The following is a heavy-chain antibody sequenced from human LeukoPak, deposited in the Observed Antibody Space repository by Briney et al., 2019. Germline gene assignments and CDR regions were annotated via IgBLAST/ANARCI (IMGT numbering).Heavy chain of an antibody. J-gene: IGHJ4*02. V-gene: IGHV3-7*01. CDR2: IQQDGSEK. Sequence: PGGSLRLSCAASGFTFSSYWLSWVRQAPGRGLEWVANIQQDGSEKYYVDSVKGRFTISRDNAKNSLYLQMNSLRAEDTAVYYCAREGGDCSSTSCFPPFDYWGQGTLVTVSS. D-gene: IGHD2-2*01. CDR3: AREGGDCSSTSCFPPFDY. CDR1: GFTFSSYW.